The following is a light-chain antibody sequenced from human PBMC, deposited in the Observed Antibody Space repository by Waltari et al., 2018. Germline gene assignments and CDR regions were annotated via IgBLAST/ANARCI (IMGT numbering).Light chain of an antibody. CDR3: QEYYGTPPDT. Sequence: DIVMTQSPDSLAVSLGERATINCKSSQSVLYSSNNKNYLAWYQQKPGQPPKLLIYWASTRESGFPDRVSGSGSGTDFTLTISSLQAEDVAVYYCQEYYGTPPDTFGQGTKLEIK. J-gene: IGKJ2*01. CDR1: QSVLYSSNNKNY. V-gene: IGKV4-1*01. CDR2: WAS.